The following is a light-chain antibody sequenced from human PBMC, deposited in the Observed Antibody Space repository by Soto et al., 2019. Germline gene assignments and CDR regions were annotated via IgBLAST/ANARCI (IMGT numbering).Light chain of an antibody. Sequence: EIVMTQSPATLSVSPGERATLSCRASQSVGSNLAWYRQKPGQAPRLLIYGASTRATSIPGRFSGSGSGTEFTLTISSLQSEDFAVYYCQKYNSAPLTFGGGTKVEIK. J-gene: IGKJ4*01. V-gene: IGKV3-15*01. CDR1: QSVGSN. CDR2: GAS. CDR3: QKYNSAPLT.